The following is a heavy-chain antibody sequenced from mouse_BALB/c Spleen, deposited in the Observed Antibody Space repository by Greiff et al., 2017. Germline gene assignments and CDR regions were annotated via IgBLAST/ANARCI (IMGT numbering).Heavy chain of an antibody. CDR1: GFTFSDYG. CDR3: ARDYYGSSYDWYFDV. V-gene: IGHV5-15*02. J-gene: IGHJ1*01. CDR2: ISNLAYSI. Sequence: DVQLVESGGGLVQPGGSRKLSCAASGFTFSDYGMAWVRQAPGKGPEWVAFISNLAYSIYYADTVTGRFTISRENAKNTLYLEMSSLRSEDTAMYYCARDYYGSSYDWYFDVWGAGTTVTVSS. D-gene: IGHD1-1*01.